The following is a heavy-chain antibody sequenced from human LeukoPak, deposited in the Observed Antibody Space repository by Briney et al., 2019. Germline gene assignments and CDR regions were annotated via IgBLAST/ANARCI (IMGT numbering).Heavy chain of an antibody. J-gene: IGHJ4*02. CDR1: GGSFSGYY. V-gene: IGHV4-34*01. CDR3: ARGRVYFDY. Sequence: SETLSLTCAVYGGSFSGYYWSWIRQPPGKGLEWIGEINHSGSTNYNPSLKSRVTISVDTSKNQFSLKLSSVTAADTAVYYCARGRVYFDYWGQGTLVTVSS. CDR2: INHSGST.